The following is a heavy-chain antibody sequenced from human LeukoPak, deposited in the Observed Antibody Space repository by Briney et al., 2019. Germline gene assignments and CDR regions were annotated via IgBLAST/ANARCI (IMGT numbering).Heavy chain of an antibody. CDR3: ARDRGYFDN. Sequence: GVSLRLSCAASGFIFSSYSMNWVRQAPGKGLEWVSSISSSSSYIFYADSVKGRFTISRDNVQNSLYLQMNSLRAEDTAMYYCARDRGYFDNWGQGTLVTVSS. CDR1: GFIFSSYS. V-gene: IGHV3-21*01. CDR2: ISSSSSYI. J-gene: IGHJ4*02.